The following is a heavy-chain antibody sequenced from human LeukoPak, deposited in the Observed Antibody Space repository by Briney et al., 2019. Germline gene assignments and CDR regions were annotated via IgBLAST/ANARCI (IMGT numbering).Heavy chain of an antibody. CDR1: GVSISSGPYY. CDR3: ARDCSDGSGYYGYYFDY. Sequence: SETLSLTCTVSGVSISSGPYYWSWIRQLPGKGLELIGYIYFSGTTYYNPSLESRLIISVDTSKNQFSLRLSSVTAADTAVYYCARDCSDGSGYYGYYFDYWGQGTLVSVSS. D-gene: IGHD3-22*01. CDR2: IYFSGTT. J-gene: IGHJ4*02. V-gene: IGHV4-31*03.